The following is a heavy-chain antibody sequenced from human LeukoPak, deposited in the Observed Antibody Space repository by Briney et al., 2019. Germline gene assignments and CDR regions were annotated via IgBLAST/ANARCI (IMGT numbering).Heavy chain of an antibody. CDR1: GGSISSSSYY. D-gene: IGHD1-7*01. CDR3: ARAYNWNYVDYYYGMDV. J-gene: IGHJ6*02. V-gene: IGHV4-39*07. Sequence: SETLSLTCTVSGGSISSSSYYWGWIRQPPGKGLEWIGSIYYSGSTYYNPSLKSRVTISVDTSKNQFSLKLSSVTAADTAVYYCARAYNWNYVDYYYGMDVWGQGTTVIVSS. CDR2: IYYSGST.